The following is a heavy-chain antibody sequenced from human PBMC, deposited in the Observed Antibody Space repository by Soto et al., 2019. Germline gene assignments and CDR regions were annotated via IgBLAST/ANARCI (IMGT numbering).Heavy chain of an antibody. J-gene: IGHJ4*02. CDR2: ISGRGERT. CDR3: AKGAPTAVVINY. CDR1: GFTFSTYA. Sequence: EVQLLESGGGLVQPGGSLRLSCAVSGFTFSTYAMSWVRQAPGKGLEWVSSISGRGERTDYAESVKGRFTISRDNSKNTLYLQMNSLRAEDTAVYYCAKGAPTAVVINYWGQGTLVTVFS. V-gene: IGHV3-23*01. D-gene: IGHD4-17*01.